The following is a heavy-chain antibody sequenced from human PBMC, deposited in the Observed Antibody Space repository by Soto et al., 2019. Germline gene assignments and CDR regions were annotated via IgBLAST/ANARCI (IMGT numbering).Heavy chain of an antibody. CDR2: IIPIFGTA. CDR1: GGSLISYA. CDR3: ARGSVYYYDSSGYYNYPRGYYYYGMDV. V-gene: IGHV1-69*01. D-gene: IGHD3-22*01. Sequence: SVKVSYKASGGSLISYAIIWVRQAPGQGLEWMGGIIPIFGTANYAQKFQGRVTITADESTSTAYMELSSLRSEDTAVYYCARGSVYYYDSSGYYNYPRGYYYYGMDVWGQGTTVTVSS. J-gene: IGHJ6*02.